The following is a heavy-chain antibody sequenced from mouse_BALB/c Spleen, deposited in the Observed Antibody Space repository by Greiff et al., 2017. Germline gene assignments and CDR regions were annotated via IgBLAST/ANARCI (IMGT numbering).Heavy chain of an antibody. V-gene: IGHV1-87*01. CDR1: GFTLTSYG. CDR2: ICPGDGDT. J-gene: IGHJ4*01. D-gene: IGHD2-14*01. CDR3: ARGYRYDGVDY. Sequence: QVQLQQSGADLARPGASVKMSCKASGFTLTSYGMQWVNQRPGKGLEWIGAICPGDGDTRYTQMFKGKATLTADKSSSTAYMQLSSLASEDSAVYYCARGYRYDGVDYWGQGTSVTVSS.